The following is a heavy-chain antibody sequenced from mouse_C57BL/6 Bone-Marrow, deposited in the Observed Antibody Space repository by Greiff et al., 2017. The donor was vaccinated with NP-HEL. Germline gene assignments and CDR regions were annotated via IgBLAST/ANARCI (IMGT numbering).Heavy chain of an antibody. CDR2: IYPRDGST. Sequence: ESGPELVKPGASVKLSCKASGYTFTSYDINWVKQRPGQGLEWIGWIYPRDGSTKYNEKFKGKATLTVDTSSSTAYMELHSLTSEDSAVYFCASPLYYGSSYAWFAYWGQGTLVTVSA. J-gene: IGHJ3*01. V-gene: IGHV1-85*01. CDR3: ASPLYYGSSYAWFAY. CDR1: GYTFTSYD. D-gene: IGHD1-1*01.